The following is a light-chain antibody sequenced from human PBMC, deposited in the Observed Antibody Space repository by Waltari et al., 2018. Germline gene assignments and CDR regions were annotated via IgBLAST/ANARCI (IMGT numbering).Light chain of an antibody. Sequence: QSALTQPRSVSGSPGQSVTISCTGTRSDVGGYNFVSWYQQHPGTAPKLIISDVTKRPAGVPDLFSGSKSGNTASLTISGLQAEDEADYYCSSYAGNYVAFGGGTKLTVL. V-gene: IGLV2-11*01. CDR1: RSDVGGYNF. J-gene: IGLJ2*01. CDR2: DVT. CDR3: SSYAGNYVA.